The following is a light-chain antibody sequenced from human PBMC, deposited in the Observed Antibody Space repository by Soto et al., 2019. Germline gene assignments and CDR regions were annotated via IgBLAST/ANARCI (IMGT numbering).Light chain of an antibody. CDR1: QDFSNF. CDR3: QQYDNLPIT. CDR2: DAS. V-gene: IGKV1-33*01. Sequence: DIQMTQSPSSLSASVGDRVTITCQASQDFSNFLNWYQQKPGKAPKLLIYDASNLETGVPSRFSGSGSGTDFIFIINSLQPEDIATYYCQQYDNLPITFGPGTKVDIK. J-gene: IGKJ3*01.